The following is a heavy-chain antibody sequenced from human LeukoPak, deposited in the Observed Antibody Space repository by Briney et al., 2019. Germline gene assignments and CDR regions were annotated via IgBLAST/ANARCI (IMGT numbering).Heavy chain of an antibody. Sequence: ASVKVSCKASGGTFSSYAISWVRQAPGQGLEWMGGIIPIFGTANYAQKFQGRVTITADESTSTAYMELSSLRSEGTAVYYCTRDSATGPRILYPTGLLDVWGQGTTVTVSS. J-gene: IGHJ6*02. CDR3: TRDSATGPRILYPTGLLDV. CDR1: GGTFSSYA. V-gene: IGHV1-69*13. CDR2: IIPIFGTA. D-gene: IGHD2-8*01.